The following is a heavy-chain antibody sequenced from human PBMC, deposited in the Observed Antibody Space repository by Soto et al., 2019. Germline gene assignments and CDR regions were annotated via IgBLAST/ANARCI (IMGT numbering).Heavy chain of an antibody. J-gene: IGHJ4*02. V-gene: IGHV3-20*01. Sequence: GGSLRLSCAASGYTFDDYCMSWVRQAPGKGLEWVSGINWNGGSTGYADSVKGRFTISRDNTKNSLYLQMNSLRAEDTALYHCARARKYDILTGLDYWGQGIQVTVSS. D-gene: IGHD3-9*01. CDR2: INWNGGST. CDR3: ARARKYDILTGLDY. CDR1: GYTFDDYC.